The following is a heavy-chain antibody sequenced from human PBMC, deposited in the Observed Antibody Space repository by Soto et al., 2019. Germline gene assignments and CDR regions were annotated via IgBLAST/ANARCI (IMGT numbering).Heavy chain of an antibody. Sequence: ASGKVSCKGFGYSFMKYGINWVRQAPGQGLEWVGWISPYSGYTHSAQKFHGRLTLTTDTAASTAYMELRILRSADTALYYCAREASVLIPAAQPSRFDSWSQGTLVPVSP. CDR2: ISPYSGYT. V-gene: IGHV1-18*01. J-gene: IGHJ4*02. CDR3: AREASVLIPAAQPSRFDS. CDR1: GYSFMKYG. D-gene: IGHD2-2*01.